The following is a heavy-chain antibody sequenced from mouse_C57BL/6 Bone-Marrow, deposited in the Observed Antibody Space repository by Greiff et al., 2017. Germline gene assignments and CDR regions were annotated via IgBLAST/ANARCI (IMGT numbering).Heavy chain of an antibody. D-gene: IGHD4-1*01. CDR3: ARSINGDTLYAFDY. Sequence: QVQLQQPGAELVRPGASVKVSCKASGYTFTSYWIEWVKQRPGQGLEWIGVINPGSGCTNYNEKFKGKATLTADNSSSTAYMQLSSLTAEDSAVYCCARSINGDTLYAFDYRGPVTTVTV. J-gene: IGHJ2*01. CDR2: INPGSGCT. V-gene: IGHV1-54*01. CDR1: GYTFTSYW.